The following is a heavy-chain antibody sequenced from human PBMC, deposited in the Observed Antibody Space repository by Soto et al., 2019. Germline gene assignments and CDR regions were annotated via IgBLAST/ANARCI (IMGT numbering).Heavy chain of an antibody. CDR3: ARGGQDFWSGPFDY. J-gene: IGHJ4*02. CDR1: GGSISNYY. Sequence: LSLTCTVSGGSISNYYCNWIRQPAGKGLEWIGRIDTSGSTNYNPSLKSRVTMSVDTSKQEFSLKLSSVTAADTALYYCARGGQDFWSGPFDYWGRGALVTVSS. D-gene: IGHD3-3*01. CDR2: IDTSGST. V-gene: IGHV4-4*07.